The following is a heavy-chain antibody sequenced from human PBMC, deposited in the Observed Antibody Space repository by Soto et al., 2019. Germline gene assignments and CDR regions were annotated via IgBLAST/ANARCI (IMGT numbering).Heavy chain of an antibody. V-gene: IGHV5-51*01. CDR3: ARLGGATAGTVLFY. D-gene: IGHD6-13*01. CDR2: IYPGDSDT. J-gene: IGHJ4*01. Sequence: SLKISCQGSGYSFTTHWIGWLRQMPGKGLEWMGIIYPGDSDTRYSPSFQGQVTISADKSISTASLQWSSLKASDTAMYYCARLGGATAGTVLFYWGQGTQVTVSS. CDR1: GYSFTTHW.